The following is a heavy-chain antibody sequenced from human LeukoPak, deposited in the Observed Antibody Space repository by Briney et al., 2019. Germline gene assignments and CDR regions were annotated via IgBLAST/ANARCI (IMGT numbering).Heavy chain of an antibody. CDR2: IYYNGGT. CDR3: AREEASAADY. CDR1: GGSIISSSHY. J-gene: IGHJ4*02. V-gene: IGHV4-39*01. Sequence: SETLSLTCTVSGGSIISSSHYWAWIRQPPGKGLEWIGSIYYNGGTFYSPSLKSRASISVDTSKNQFSLKLSPVTAADTSVYFCAREEASAADYWGQGTLVTVSS. D-gene: IGHD6-13*01.